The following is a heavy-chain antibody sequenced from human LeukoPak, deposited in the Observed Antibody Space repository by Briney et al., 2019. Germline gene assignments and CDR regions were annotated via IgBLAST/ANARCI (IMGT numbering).Heavy chain of an antibody. J-gene: IGHJ4*02. V-gene: IGHV3-30*02. CDR1: GFTFSSYG. CDR3: AKDRRIYYGSGSYHPFDC. CDR2: IRYDGSNK. Sequence: PGGSLRLSCAASGFTFSSYGMHWVRQAPGKGLEWVAFIRYDGSNKYYADSVKGRFTISRDNSKNTLYLQMNSLRAEDTAVYYCAKDRRIYYGSGSYHPFDCWGQGTLVTVSS. D-gene: IGHD3-10*01.